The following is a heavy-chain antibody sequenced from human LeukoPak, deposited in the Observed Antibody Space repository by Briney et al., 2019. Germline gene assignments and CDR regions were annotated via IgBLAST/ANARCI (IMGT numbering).Heavy chain of an antibody. CDR2: IDYSGST. Sequence: PSETLSLTCTVSGGSISSSSDYWGWIRQPPGKGLEWIGSIDYSGSTYYNPSLKSRVTISVDTSKNQFSLKLSSVTAADTAVYYCASLPNPRLGYCSGGSCYFDYWGQGTLVTVSS. V-gene: IGHV4-39*01. CDR1: GGSISSSSDY. J-gene: IGHJ4*02. D-gene: IGHD2-15*01. CDR3: ASLPNPRLGYCSGGSCYFDY.